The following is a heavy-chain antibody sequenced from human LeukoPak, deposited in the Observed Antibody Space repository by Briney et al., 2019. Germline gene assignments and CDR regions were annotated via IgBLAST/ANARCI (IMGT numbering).Heavy chain of an antibody. Sequence: PSETLSLTCTVSGGSISSCYWSWIRQPPGKGLEWIGYIYYSGSTNYNPSLRSRVTISVDTSKNQFSLKLNSVTAADTAVYYCAGAPPLLYSSSSLGAFDIWGQGTMVTVSS. CDR3: AGAPPLLYSSSSLGAFDI. CDR2: IYYSGST. D-gene: IGHD6-13*01. CDR1: GGSISSCY. J-gene: IGHJ3*02. V-gene: IGHV4-59*01.